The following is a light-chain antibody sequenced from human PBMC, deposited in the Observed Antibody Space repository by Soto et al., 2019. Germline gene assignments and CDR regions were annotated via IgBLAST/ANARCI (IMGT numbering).Light chain of an antibody. J-gene: IGKJ4*01. CDR1: RGVGHD. CDR2: HAS. V-gene: IGKV1-6*01. CDR3: LQDYENPLT. Sequence: AIQMTQSPSSLSASVGDTVTITCRASRGVGHDLGWYQQKPGKAPKLLIYHASTLQSGVPSRFSGSGSGTDFTLTISSLQAEDFATYYCLQDYENPLTFGGGTKVEI.